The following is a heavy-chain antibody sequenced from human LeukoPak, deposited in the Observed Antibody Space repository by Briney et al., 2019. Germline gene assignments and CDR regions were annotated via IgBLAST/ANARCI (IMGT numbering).Heavy chain of an antibody. Sequence: GASVKVSCKASGYTFTSYAMNWVRQAPGQGLEWMGWINTNTGNPTYAQGFTGRFVFSLDTSVSTAYLQISSLKAEDTAVYYCARDVAVVAATNYYYYGMDVWGQGTTVTVSS. CDR3: ARDVAVVAATNYYYYGMDV. CDR2: INTNTGNP. J-gene: IGHJ6*02. D-gene: IGHD2-15*01. CDR1: GYTFTSYA. V-gene: IGHV7-4-1*02.